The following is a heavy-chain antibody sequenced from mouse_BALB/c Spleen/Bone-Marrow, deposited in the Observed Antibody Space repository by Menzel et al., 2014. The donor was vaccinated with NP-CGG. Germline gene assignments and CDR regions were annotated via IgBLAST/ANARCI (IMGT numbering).Heavy chain of an antibody. Sequence: VQLQESGAEFVKPGASVKMSCKASGYTFXNYWINWVKQRPGQGLEWIGDIYPGGGITNYNEKFRNKATLTLDTSSRTAYMQLSSLTSEDSAVYYCSRGVYDGSYASAMDYWGQGTSVTVSS. CDR3: SRGVYDGSYASAMDY. D-gene: IGHD2-3*01. CDR1: GYTFXNYW. V-gene: IGHV1-55*01. CDR2: IYPGGGIT. J-gene: IGHJ4*01.